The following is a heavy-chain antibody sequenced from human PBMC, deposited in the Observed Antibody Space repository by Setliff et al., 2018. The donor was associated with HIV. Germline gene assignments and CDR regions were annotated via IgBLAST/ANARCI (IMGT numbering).Heavy chain of an antibody. V-gene: IGHV3-7*03. J-gene: IGHJ4*02. CDR2: TKYDGSES. CDR1: GLTFNRYW. D-gene: IGHD3-3*01. Sequence: PGGSLRLSCVVSGLTFNRYWMSWVRQVPGKGLEWVSNTKYDGSESYYVDSVKGRFIASTDNAKNSLFLQMNSLKAEDTAVYYCVTVVQDDLGVVLFDYWGQGTLVTVSS. CDR3: VTVVQDDLGVVLFDY.